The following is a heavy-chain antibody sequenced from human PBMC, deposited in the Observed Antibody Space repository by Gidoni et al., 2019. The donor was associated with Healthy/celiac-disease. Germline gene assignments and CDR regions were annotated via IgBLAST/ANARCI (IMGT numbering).Heavy chain of an antibody. V-gene: IGHV4-34*01. D-gene: IGHD3-3*01. Sequence: QVQLQQWGAGLLKPSETLSLTCAVYGGSFSGYSWSWIRQPPGKGLEWIGEINHSGSTNYNPSLKSRVTISVDTSKNQFSLKLSSVTAADTAVYYCARAEFGAEWLLYYFDYWGQGTLVTVSS. CDR1: GGSFSGYS. J-gene: IGHJ4*02. CDR3: ARAEFGAEWLLYYFDY. CDR2: INHSGST.